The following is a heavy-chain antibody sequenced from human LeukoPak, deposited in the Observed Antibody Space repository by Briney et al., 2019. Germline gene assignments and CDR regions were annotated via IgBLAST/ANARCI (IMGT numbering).Heavy chain of an antibody. D-gene: IGHD3-3*01. CDR3: ARHKGYYDWVDV. V-gene: IGHV4-59*08. J-gene: IGHJ6*02. CDR2: IQYTGNT. Sequence: SETLSLTCTVSGGSISGYFWSWIRQPPGKGLEWIGYIQYTGNTNYNPSLKSRVTMSVDTSKNHFSLKLSSVTAADTAVYYCARHKGYYDWVDVWGQGTTVTVSS. CDR1: GGSISGYF.